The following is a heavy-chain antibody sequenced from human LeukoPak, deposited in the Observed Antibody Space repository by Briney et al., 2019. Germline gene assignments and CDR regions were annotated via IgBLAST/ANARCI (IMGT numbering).Heavy chain of an antibody. CDR2: IYTSGST. J-gene: IGHJ4*02. CDR1: GGSISSYY. D-gene: IGHD1-26*01. Sequence: PSETLSLTCTVSGGSISSYYWSWIRQPAGKGLEWIGRIYTSGSTNYNPSLKSRVTISVDTSKNQFPLKLSSVTAADTAVYYCATLWELPLGVYWGQGTLVTVSS. V-gene: IGHV4-4*07. CDR3: ATLWELPLGVY.